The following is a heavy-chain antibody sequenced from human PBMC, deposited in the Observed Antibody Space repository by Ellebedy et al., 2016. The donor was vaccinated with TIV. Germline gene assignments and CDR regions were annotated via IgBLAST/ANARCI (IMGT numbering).Heavy chain of an antibody. CDR1: GFTFTTYA. J-gene: IGHJ4*02. CDR2: ISGSGGAT. V-gene: IGHV3-23*01. Sequence: GESLKISXAASGFTFTTYAMSWVRQAPGKGLEWVSTISGSGGATYYADSVKGRFTISRDNSENTLYLQVNILRAEDTAVYYCAKDRGYTGYEAIDYWGQGTLVTVSS. CDR3: AKDRGYTGYEAIDY. D-gene: IGHD5-12*01.